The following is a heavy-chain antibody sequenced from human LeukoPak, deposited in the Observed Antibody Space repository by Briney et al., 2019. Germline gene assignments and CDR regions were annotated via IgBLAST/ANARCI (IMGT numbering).Heavy chain of an antibody. V-gene: IGHV4-34*01. Sequence: SETLSLTCAVYGGSFSGYYWSWIRQPPGNGLEWIGEINHSGSTNYNPSLKSRVTISVDTSKNQFSLKLSSVTAADTAVYYCARVQNKSYCPFDYWGQGTLVTVSS. J-gene: IGHJ4*02. CDR3: ARVQNKSYCPFDY. CDR1: GGSFSGYY. CDR2: INHSGST. D-gene: IGHD1-26*01.